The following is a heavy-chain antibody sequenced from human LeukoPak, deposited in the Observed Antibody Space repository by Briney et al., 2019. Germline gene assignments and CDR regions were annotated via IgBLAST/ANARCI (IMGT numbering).Heavy chain of an antibody. CDR2: ISAYNGNT. CDR1: GGTFSSYA. Sequence: ASVKVSCKASGGTFSSYAISWVRQAPGQGLEWMGWISAYNGNTNYAQKLQGRVTMTTDTSTSTAYMELRSLRSDDTAVYYCARRPVYGGNPYFDYWGQGTLVTVSS. CDR3: ARRPVYGGNPYFDY. D-gene: IGHD4-23*01. V-gene: IGHV1-18*01. J-gene: IGHJ4*02.